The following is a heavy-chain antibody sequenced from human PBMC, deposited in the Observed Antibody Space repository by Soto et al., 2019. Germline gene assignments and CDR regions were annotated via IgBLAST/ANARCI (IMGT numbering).Heavy chain of an antibody. V-gene: IGHV3-66*01. CDR3: ARGGTMALDY. CDR2: IYSGGST. CDR1: GFTVSSNY. D-gene: IGHD3-10*01. Sequence: EVPLVESGGGLVQPGGSLRLSCAASGFTVSSNYMSWVRQAPGKGLEWVSVIYSGGSTYYADSVKGRFTIYRDSSKNTLYLQMNSLRAGDTAVYYCARGGTMALDYWGQGTLVTVSS. J-gene: IGHJ4*02.